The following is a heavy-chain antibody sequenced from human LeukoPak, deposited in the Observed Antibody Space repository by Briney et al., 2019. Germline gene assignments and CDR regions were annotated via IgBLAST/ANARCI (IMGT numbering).Heavy chain of an antibody. CDR2: INWNGGST. J-gene: IGHJ3*02. D-gene: IGHD3-22*01. V-gene: IGHV3-20*04. Sequence: GGSLRLSCAASGFTFDGYGMSWVRQAPGKGLEWVSGINWNGGSTGYADSVKGRFTISRDNAKNSLYLQMNSLRAEDTAVYYCAKDKVYYDSSAHRGDAFDIWGQGTMVTVSS. CDR3: AKDKVYYDSSAHRGDAFDI. CDR1: GFTFDGYG.